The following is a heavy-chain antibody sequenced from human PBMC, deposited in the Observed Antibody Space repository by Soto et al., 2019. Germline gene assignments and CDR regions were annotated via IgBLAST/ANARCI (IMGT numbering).Heavy chain of an antibody. CDR1: GGTFSSYA. V-gene: IGHV1-69*13. Sequence: SVKVSCKASGGTFSSYAISWVRQAPGQGLEWMGGIIPIFGTANYAQKFQGRVTITADEPTSTAYMELSSLRSEDTAVYYCARESVAGYYYYGMDVWGQGTTVTVSS. CDR3: ARESVAGYYYYGMDV. J-gene: IGHJ6*02. CDR2: IIPIFGTA. D-gene: IGHD6-19*01.